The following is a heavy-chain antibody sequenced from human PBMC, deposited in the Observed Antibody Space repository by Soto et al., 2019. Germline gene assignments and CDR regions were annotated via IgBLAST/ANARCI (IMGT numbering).Heavy chain of an antibody. CDR1: GFSLNTYGVG. V-gene: IGHV2-5*02. CDR2: IWWDDDK. D-gene: IGHD4-17*01. CDR3: ARRASVTTPRNWFDP. J-gene: IGHJ5*02. Sequence: QITLKESGPTLVKPTQTLTLTCTFSGFSLNTYGVGVGWVRQPPGKALEWLALIWWDDDKRYSPALKNRLTTPKHTSKNQVVLTVTNADPVDTATYYCARRASVTTPRNWFDPWGQGTLVTVSS.